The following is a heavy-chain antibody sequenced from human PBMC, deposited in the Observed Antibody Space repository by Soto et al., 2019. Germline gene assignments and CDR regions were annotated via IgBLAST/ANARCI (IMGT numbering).Heavy chain of an antibody. CDR2: SHQSGNT. D-gene: IGHD5-18*01. J-gene: IGHJ4*02. CDR3: ATRDTGRVY. CDR1: GVSISSHDW. Sequence: QVQLQESGPGLVKPSGTLSLTCAVSGVSISSHDWWTWVRQPPGKGLEWIGESHQSGNTNYNSSLESRVTISLDKSKNQFSLQLGSVTVADTAVYYCATRDTGRVYWGQGTLVTVSS. V-gene: IGHV4-4*02.